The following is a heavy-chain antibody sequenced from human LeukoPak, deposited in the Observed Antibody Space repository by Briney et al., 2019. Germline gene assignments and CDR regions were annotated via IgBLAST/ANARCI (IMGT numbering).Heavy chain of an antibody. CDR1: GFTFSSYS. CDR2: ISSSSSYI. CDR3: ARDWPTIAAAGTIPEYFQH. D-gene: IGHD6-13*01. V-gene: IGHV3-21*01. Sequence: NPGGSLRLSCAASGFTFSSYSMNWVRQAPGKGLEWVSSISSSSSYIYYADSVKGRFTISRDNAKNSLHLQMNSLRAEDTAVYYCARDWPTIAAAGTIPEYFQHWGQGTLVTVSS. J-gene: IGHJ1*01.